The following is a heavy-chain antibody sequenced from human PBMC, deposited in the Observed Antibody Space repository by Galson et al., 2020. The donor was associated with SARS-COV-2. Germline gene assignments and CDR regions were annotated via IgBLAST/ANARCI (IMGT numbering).Heavy chain of an antibody. CDR2: ISGSSTYI. J-gene: IGHJ6*02. CDR3: AKEGYFGGYGMDV. D-gene: IGHD3-3*01. V-gene: IGHV3-21*01. Sequence: LEWVSCISGSSTYIYYADSVKGRFTISRDNAKSSLYLQMNSLRAEDTAVYYCAKEGYFGGYGMDVWGLGTTVTVSS.